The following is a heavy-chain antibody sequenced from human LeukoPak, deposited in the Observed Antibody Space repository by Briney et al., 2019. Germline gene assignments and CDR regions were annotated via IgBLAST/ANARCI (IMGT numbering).Heavy chain of an antibody. CDR2: IYYSGST. Sequence: SETLSLTCTVSGGSISSYYWSWIRQPPGKGLEWIGYIYYSGSTNYNPSLKSRVTISVDTSKNQFSLKLSSVTAADTAVYYCARGISTTVTRRDAFDIWGQGTMVTVSS. CDR3: ARGISTTVTRRDAFDI. D-gene: IGHD4-17*01. CDR1: GGSISSYY. J-gene: IGHJ3*02. V-gene: IGHV4-59*01.